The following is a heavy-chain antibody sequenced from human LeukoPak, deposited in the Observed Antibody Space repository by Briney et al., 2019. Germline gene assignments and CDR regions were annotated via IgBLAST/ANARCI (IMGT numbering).Heavy chain of an antibody. D-gene: IGHD5-18*01. CDR1: GYTLTELS. CDR3: ATDRYSYGSRDY. Sequence: ASVKVSCKVSGYTLTELSMHWVRQAPGKGLEWMGGFDPEDGETIYAQKSQGRVTMTEDTSTDTAYMELSSLRSEDTAVYYCATDRYSYGSRDYWGQGTLVTVSS. CDR2: FDPEDGET. J-gene: IGHJ4*02. V-gene: IGHV1-24*01.